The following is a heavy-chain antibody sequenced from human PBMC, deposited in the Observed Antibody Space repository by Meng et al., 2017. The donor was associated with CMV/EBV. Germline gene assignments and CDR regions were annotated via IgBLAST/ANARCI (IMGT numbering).Heavy chain of an antibody. J-gene: IGHJ6*02. V-gene: IGHV3-74*01. CDR1: GFTFSSYW. D-gene: IGHD2-2*01. CDR2: INSDGSST. CDR3: ARGKLDPHCSSTSCYDYYYGMDV. Sequence: GGSLRLSCAASGFTFSSYWMHWVRQAPGKGLVWVSRINSDGSSTSYADSVKGRFTISRDNAKNTLYLQMNSLRAEDTAVYYCARGKLDPHCSSTSCYDYYYGMDVWGQGTTVTVSS.